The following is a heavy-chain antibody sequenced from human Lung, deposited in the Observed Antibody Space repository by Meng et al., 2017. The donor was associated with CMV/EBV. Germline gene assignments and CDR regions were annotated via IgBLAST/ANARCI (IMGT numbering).Heavy chain of an antibody. Sequence: SXXVSCKASGYTFTGYYMHWVRQAPGQGLEWMGWINPNSGGTNYAQKFQGRVTMTRDTSISTAYMELSRLRSDDTAVYYCARESSNGYFDYWGQGTLVTVFS. D-gene: IGHD2-8*01. CDR2: INPNSGGT. CDR1: GYTFTGYY. J-gene: IGHJ4*02. CDR3: ARESSNGYFDY. V-gene: IGHV1-2*02.